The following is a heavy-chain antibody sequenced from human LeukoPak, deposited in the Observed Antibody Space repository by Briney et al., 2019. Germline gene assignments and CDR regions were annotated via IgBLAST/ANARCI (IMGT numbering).Heavy chain of an antibody. J-gene: IGHJ4*02. Sequence: GGSLRLSCAASGFTFSSYWMSWVRQAPGKGLEWVANIKQDGSEKYYVDSVKGRFTTSRDNAKNSLYLQMNSLRAEDTAVYYCARDLGPSYVSSGYSSYWGQGTLVTVSS. CDR1: GFTFSSYW. CDR3: ARDLGPSYVSSGYSSY. CDR2: IKQDGSEK. V-gene: IGHV3-7*01. D-gene: IGHD3-22*01.